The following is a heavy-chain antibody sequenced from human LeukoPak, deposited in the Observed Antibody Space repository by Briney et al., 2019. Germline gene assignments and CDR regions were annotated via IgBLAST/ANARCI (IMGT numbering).Heavy chain of an antibody. D-gene: IGHD2-15*01. CDR2: MSSSDDGR. CDR3: AKAPVTSCRGAFCYPFDY. Sequence: GGSLRLSCATSGFSFSSYAMSWVRHAPGKGLERVSAMSSSDDGRYYAASVRGRFTISRDTSRSTLYLQMNSLRAEDAAVYYCAKAPVTSCRGAFCYPFDYWGQGTLVTVSS. J-gene: IGHJ4*02. CDR1: GFSFSSYA. V-gene: IGHV3-23*01.